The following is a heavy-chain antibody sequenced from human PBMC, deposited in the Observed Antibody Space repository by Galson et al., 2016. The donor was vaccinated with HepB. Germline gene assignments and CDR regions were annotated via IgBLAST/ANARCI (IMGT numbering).Heavy chain of an antibody. Sequence: SLRLSCAASGFTFSDYYMSWIRQAPGKGLDLISYMSNSGSTIFYADSVQGRFTISRDNTKTSRYMQMNRLRAAETAVYYCVRDQFGDYYYGLDVWGQGTTVIVSS. V-gene: IGHV3-11*01. CDR1: GFTFSDYY. CDR3: VRDQFGDYYYGLDV. J-gene: IGHJ6*02. CDR2: MSNSGSTI. D-gene: IGHD3-16*01.